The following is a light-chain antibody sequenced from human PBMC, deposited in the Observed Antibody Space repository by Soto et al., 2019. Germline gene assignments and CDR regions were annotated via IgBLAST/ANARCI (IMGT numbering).Light chain of an antibody. Sequence: EIVLTQSPGTLSLSPGERATLSCRASQSVSSNYLAWYQQKPGQAPWLLIFGASSRATGIPDRFSGSGSGTDFTLTISRLEPEDFATYYCQQANSFPITFGQGTKVDI. V-gene: IGKV3-20*01. CDR1: QSVSSNY. CDR2: GAS. CDR3: QQANSFPIT. J-gene: IGKJ1*01.